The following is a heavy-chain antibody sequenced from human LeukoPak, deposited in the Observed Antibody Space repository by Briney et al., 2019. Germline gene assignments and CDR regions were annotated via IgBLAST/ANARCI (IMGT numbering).Heavy chain of an antibody. CDR2: IYYSGST. Sequence: PSETLSLTCTVSGGSISSSSYYWGWIRQPPGKGLEWIGRIYYSGSTYYNPSLKSRFTISVDRSKNQFSLKLSSVTAADTAVYYFASSSTAMVTTFDYWGQETLVSVSS. CDR3: ASSSTAMVTTFDY. D-gene: IGHD5-18*01. CDR1: GGSISSSSYY. J-gene: IGHJ4*02. V-gene: IGHV4-39*01.